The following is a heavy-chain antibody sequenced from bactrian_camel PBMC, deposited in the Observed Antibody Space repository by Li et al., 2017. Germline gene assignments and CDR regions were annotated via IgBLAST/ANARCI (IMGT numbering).Heavy chain of an antibody. V-gene: IGHV3S53*01. J-gene: IGHJ4*01. Sequence: HVQLVESGGGSVQAGESLRLSCAVSGTPTGTNCMAWFRQAPGKERERVAGIEHDGGAVYGDWVKGRFTVSQDTPKRTLDLQLNNLKPEDTALYVCAARRSVGLCSFGNDDYWGQGTQVTVS. CDR3: AARRSVGLCSFGNDDY. D-gene: IGHD2*01. CDR1: GTPTGTNC. CDR2: IEHDGGA.